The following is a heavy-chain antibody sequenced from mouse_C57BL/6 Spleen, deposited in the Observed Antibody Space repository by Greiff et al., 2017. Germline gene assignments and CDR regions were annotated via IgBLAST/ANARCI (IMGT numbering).Heavy chain of an antibody. Sequence: QVQLQQPGAELVKPGASVKLSCKASGYTFTSYWMHWVKQRPGQGLEWIGMIHPNSGSTNYNEKFKSKATLTVDKSSSTGYMQLSSLTSEDSAVYDCARGSMDDGCYPYYLDYWGQGTTLTVSS. CDR2: IHPNSGST. D-gene: IGHD2-3*01. CDR1: GYTFTSYW. J-gene: IGHJ2*01. V-gene: IGHV1-64*01. CDR3: ARGSMDDGCYPYYLDY.